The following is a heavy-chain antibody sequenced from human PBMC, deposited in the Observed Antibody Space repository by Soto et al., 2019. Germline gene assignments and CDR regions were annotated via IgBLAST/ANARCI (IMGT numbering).Heavy chain of an antibody. Sequence: GGSLRLSCAASGFTFSTVAMNWVRQAPGKGLEWVSVISGSGDTTYYASSVRGRPTISRDNSKSALYLQMNSLRAEDTAVYYCAKAVSGGSGTYYPFDFWGQGTLVTVSS. CDR1: GFTFSTVA. CDR2: ISGSGDTT. CDR3: AKAVSGGSGTYYPFDF. V-gene: IGHV3-23*01. D-gene: IGHD3-10*01. J-gene: IGHJ4*02.